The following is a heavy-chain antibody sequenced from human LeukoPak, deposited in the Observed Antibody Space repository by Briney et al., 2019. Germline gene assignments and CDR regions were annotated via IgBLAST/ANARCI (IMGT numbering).Heavy chain of an antibody. D-gene: IGHD3-22*01. J-gene: IGHJ5*02. V-gene: IGHV4-38-2*02. CDR3: ARIRYYYDSSGSPAHNWFDP. CDR1: GYSISSGYY. Sequence: SETLSLTCTVSGYSISSGYYRGWLRQPPGEGVEGLGSIYHSRSKYYYPSRKRRVTISVDTCKNLFSLKLSSVDAADTAVYYCARIRYYYDSSGSPAHNWFDPWGQGTLVTVST. CDR2: IYHSRSK.